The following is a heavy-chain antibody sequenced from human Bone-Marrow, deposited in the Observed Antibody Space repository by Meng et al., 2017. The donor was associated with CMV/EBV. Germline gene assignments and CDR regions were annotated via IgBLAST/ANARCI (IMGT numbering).Heavy chain of an antibody. CDR3: ARGTRGGANWFVDY. V-gene: IGHV4-34*01. CDR1: GGSFSGYY. J-gene: IGHJ4*02. D-gene: IGHD1-1*01. CDR2: INHSGST. Sequence: SETLSLTCAVYGGSFSGYYWSWIRQPPGKGLEWIGEINHSGSTNYNPSLKSRVTISVDTSKNQFSLKLSSVTAADTAVYYCARGTRGGANWFVDYWGQGTLVTVSS.